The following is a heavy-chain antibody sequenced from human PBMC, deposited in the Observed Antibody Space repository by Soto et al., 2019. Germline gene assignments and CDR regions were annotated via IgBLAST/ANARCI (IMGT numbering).Heavy chain of an antibody. CDR2: IYFSGST. CDR3: ARRRSKAAAGKFDP. V-gene: IGHV4-39*01. J-gene: IGHJ5*02. Sequence: QLQLQESGPGLVKPSETLSLTCTVSGGSISSSSSYWGWIRQPPGKGLEWIGSIYFSGSTYYNPSLKSRVTISVDTSKNQFSLKLSSVTAADTAVYYCARRRSKAAAGKFDPWGQGTLVTVSS. CDR1: GGSISSSSSY. D-gene: IGHD6-13*01.